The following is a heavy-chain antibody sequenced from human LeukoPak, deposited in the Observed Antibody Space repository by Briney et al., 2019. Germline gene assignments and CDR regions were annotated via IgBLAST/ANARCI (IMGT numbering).Heavy chain of an antibody. D-gene: IGHD5-12*01. CDR3: VINGGGDSGYGNFDY. CDR2: INWNSDSI. Sequence: QPGGSLRLSCAVSGFTFDDYAMHWVRQVPGKGLEWVSGINWNSDSIGYADSVKGRFTTSRDNAKNSLYLQMNSLRAEDTAFYYCVINGGGDSGYGNFDYWGQGTLVTVSS. V-gene: IGHV3-9*01. J-gene: IGHJ4*02. CDR1: GFTFDDYA.